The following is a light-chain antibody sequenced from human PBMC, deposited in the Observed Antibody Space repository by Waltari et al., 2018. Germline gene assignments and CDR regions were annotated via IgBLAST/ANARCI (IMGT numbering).Light chain of an antibody. CDR1: QSVLYSSNNNNY. Sequence: DIVMTQSPDSLAVSLGERATINCKSSQSVLYSSNNNNYLAWFQQKPGQSPKLLLYWASTREAGVPDRFSGSGAGTDFTLTISRRQAADVAIYYCLQYYSTPPGTFGQGTKVEIK. J-gene: IGKJ1*01. V-gene: IGKV4-1*01. CDR2: WAS. CDR3: LQYYSTPPGT.